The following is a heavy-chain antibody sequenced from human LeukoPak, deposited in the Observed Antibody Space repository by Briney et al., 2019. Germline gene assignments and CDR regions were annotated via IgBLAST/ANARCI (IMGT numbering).Heavy chain of an antibody. CDR2: ISYDGSNK. D-gene: IGHD6-19*01. CDR1: EFTFSNYA. J-gene: IGHJ4*02. V-gene: IGHV3-30*04. CDR3: ARDGPYSSGWFFDY. Sequence: GGSLRLSCAASEFTFSNYAMYWVRQTPGKGLEWVAVISYDGSNKYYADSVKGRFTISRDNAKNSLYLQMNSLRAEDTAVYYCARDGPYSSGWFFDYWGQGTLVTVSS.